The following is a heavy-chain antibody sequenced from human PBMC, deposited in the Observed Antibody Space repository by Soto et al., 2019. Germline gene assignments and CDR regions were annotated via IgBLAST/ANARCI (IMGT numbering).Heavy chain of an antibody. V-gene: IGHV1-69*08. CDR1: GGTFSSYT. Sequence: QVQLVQSGAEVKKPGSSVKVSCKASGGTFSSYTISWVRQAPGQGLEWMGRIIPILGIANYAQKFQGRVTITADKSTSTAYMELSSLRSEDTAVYYCATDIAVASYYYYYGMDVWGQGTTVTVSS. CDR2: IIPILGIA. D-gene: IGHD6-19*01. J-gene: IGHJ6*02. CDR3: ATDIAVASYYYYYGMDV.